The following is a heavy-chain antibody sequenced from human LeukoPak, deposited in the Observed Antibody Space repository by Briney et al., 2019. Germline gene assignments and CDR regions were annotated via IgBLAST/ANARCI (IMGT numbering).Heavy chain of an antibody. Sequence: ASVKVSCKVSGYTLTELSMHWVRQAPGKGLEWMGGFDPEDGETIYAQKFQGRATITRDTSASTAYMELSSLRSEDTAVYYCARGRYCSSTSCYTPTIPRFDPWGQGTLVTVSS. CDR2: FDPEDGET. D-gene: IGHD2-2*02. V-gene: IGHV1-24*01. CDR1: GYTLTELS. J-gene: IGHJ5*02. CDR3: ARGRYCSSTSCYTPTIPRFDP.